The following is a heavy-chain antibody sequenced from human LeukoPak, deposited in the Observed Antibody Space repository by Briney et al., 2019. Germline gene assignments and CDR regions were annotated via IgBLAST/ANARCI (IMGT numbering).Heavy chain of an antibody. V-gene: IGHV4-59*01. CDR1: GGSISSYY. CDR3: ARGDSSSSWYSY. CDR2: IYYSGST. Sequence: SETLSLTCTVSGGSISSYYWSWIRQPPGKGLEWIGYIYYSGSTNYNPSLKSRVTISVDTSKNQFSLKLSSVTAADTAVYYCARGDSSSSWYSYWGQGTLVTVSS. J-gene: IGHJ4*02. D-gene: IGHD6-13*01.